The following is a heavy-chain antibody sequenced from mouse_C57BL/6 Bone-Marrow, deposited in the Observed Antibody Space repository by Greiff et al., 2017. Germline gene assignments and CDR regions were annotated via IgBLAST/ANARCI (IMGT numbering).Heavy chain of an antibody. CDR1: GYAFSSSW. Sequence: VKLVESGPELVKPGASVKISCKASGYAFSSSWMNWVKQRPGKGLEWIGRIYPGDGDTNYNGKFKGKATLTADKSSSTAYMQLSSLTSEDSAVYFCARRKTARAMDYWGQGTSVTVSS. D-gene: IGHD3-2*01. CDR2: IYPGDGDT. V-gene: IGHV1-82*01. CDR3: ARRKTARAMDY. J-gene: IGHJ4*01.